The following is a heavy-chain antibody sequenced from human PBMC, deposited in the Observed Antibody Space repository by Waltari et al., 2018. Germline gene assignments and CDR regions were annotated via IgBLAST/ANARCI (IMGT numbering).Heavy chain of an antibody. Sequence: EVQLLESGGGLVQPGGSLRLSCEVYGLPLRAHAIRWVRQPPGKGLEWVSAITGIGNIHYADSVRGRFTISRDISQNTVFLQLSSLRAEDTALYYCARDVPPATAGTMFDYRGRGTLVTVSS. CDR1: GLPLRAHA. CDR3: ARDVPPATAGTMFDY. D-gene: IGHD6-19*01. V-gene: IGHV3-23*01. J-gene: IGHJ4*02. CDR2: ITGIGNI.